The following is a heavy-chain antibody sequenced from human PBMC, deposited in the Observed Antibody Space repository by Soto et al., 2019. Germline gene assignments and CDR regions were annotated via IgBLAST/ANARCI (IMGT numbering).Heavy chain of an antibody. J-gene: IGHJ5*02. CDR1: GFIFKDFA. Sequence: EVRLFESGGGLVEPGESLRLSCAASGFIFKDFAMSWVRQAPGKGLEWVSTITTSDDITYSADSVRGRFTISRDNSANTLFLQMSSLRGDDPATYDCTKGDSSGYFDPSSGYSTPDHWGQGTLVTVSS. CDR2: ITTSDDIT. CDR3: TKGDSSGYFDPSSGYSTPDH. V-gene: IGHV3-23*01. D-gene: IGHD3-3*01.